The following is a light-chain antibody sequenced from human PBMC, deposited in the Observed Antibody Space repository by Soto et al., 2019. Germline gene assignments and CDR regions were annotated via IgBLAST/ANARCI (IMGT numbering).Light chain of an antibody. Sequence: QAVVTQEPSFSVSPGGTVTLTCALSSGSVSTNNYPSWCQQTPGQPPRTLIFRTNTRSSGVPDRFSGSILGSKAALTITGAQADDESDYYCVLYMARGIWVFGGGTKVTVL. CDR1: SGSVSTNNY. V-gene: IGLV8-61*01. J-gene: IGLJ3*02. CDR3: VLYMARGIWV. CDR2: RTN.